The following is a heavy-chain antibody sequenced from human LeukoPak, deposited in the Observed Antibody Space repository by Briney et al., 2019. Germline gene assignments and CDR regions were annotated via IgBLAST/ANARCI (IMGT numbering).Heavy chain of an antibody. V-gene: IGHV6-1*01. CDR1: GVSVSINSAA. J-gene: IGHJ5*02. CDR3: ARGQAVVQAAIDSFDP. CDR2: TYYRSKWHN. D-gene: IGHD2-2*01. Sequence: SQTLSLTSAISGVSVSINSAAWNWIRQSPSRGLEWLGRTYYRSKWHNDYAVSVKSRITINPHTSKNQLSLQLNSVTPEDTAVYYCARGQAVVQAAIDSFDPWGQGTLVTVSS.